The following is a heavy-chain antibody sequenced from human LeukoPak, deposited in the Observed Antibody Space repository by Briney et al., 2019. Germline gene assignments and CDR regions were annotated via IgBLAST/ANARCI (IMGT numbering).Heavy chain of an antibody. V-gene: IGHV6-1*01. Sequence: SQTLSLTCAISGDSVSRDSIAWNWIRQSPSRGLEWLGRTYYKSAWYNDYAVHMKSRITISPDTSKNQFSLQLNSVTPDDTAVYYCARGPGWPHFDYWGQGILVTVSS. CDR3: ARGPGWPHFDY. CDR1: GDSVSRDSIA. D-gene: IGHD6-19*01. J-gene: IGHJ4*02. CDR2: TYYKSAWYN.